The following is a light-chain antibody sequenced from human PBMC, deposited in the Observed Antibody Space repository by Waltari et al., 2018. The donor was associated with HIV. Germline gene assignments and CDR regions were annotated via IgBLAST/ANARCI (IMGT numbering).Light chain of an antibody. CDR2: GAA. V-gene: IGKV3-15*01. Sequence: DIVMTQSPAILSVSPGESVTLSCRASQGVGSNLAWYQPKVGQAPRLLIYGAATRAAEIPVRFSGSGSGTDFTLTIDSLQSEDFATYYCQQYNIRPRGNTFGQGTKLQIK. CDR3: QQYNIRPRGNT. CDR1: QGVGSN. J-gene: IGKJ2*01.